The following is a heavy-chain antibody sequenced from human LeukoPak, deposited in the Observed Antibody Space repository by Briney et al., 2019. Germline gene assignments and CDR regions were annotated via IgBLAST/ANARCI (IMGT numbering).Heavy chain of an antibody. Sequence: GGSLRLSCAASGFTFSSYWMHWVRQAPGKGLVWVSRINSDGSSTSYADSVKGRFTISRDNAKNTLYLQINSLRAEDTAVYYCARGIEGGLLWFGEPEPFDYWGQGTLVTVSS. CDR3: ARGIEGGLLWFGEPEPFDY. D-gene: IGHD3-10*01. CDR2: INSDGSST. J-gene: IGHJ4*02. V-gene: IGHV3-74*01. CDR1: GFTFSSYW.